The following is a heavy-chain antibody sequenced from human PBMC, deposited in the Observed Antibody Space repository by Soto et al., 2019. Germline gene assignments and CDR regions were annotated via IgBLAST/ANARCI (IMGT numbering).Heavy chain of an antibody. V-gene: IGHV3-23*01. CDR2: ISGSGGST. J-gene: IGHJ4*02. CDR1: GFTFSSYA. CDR3: ATNAGDDSSGYFDY. Sequence: GGSLRLSCAASGFTFSSYAMSWVRQAPGEGLEWVSAISGSGGSTYYADSVKGRFTISRDNSKNTLYLQMNSLRAEDTAVYYCATNAGDDSSGYFDYWGQGTLVTVSS. D-gene: IGHD3-22*01.